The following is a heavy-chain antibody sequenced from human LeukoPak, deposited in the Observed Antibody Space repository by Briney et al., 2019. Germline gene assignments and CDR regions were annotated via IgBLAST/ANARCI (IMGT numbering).Heavy chain of an antibody. CDR1: GFTFDDYA. V-gene: IGHV3-9*01. CDR3: ASYCSSTSCYNFYFDY. J-gene: IGHJ4*02. CDR2: ISWNSGSI. D-gene: IGHD2-2*02. Sequence: GRSLRLSCAASGFTFDDYAMHWVRQAPGKGLEWVPGISWNSGSIGYADSVKGRFTISRDNAKNSLYLQMNSLRAEDTALYYCASYCSSTSCYNFYFDYWGQGTLVTVSS.